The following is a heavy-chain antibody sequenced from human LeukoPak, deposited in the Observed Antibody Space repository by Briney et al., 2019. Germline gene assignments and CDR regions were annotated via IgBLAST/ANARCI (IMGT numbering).Heavy chain of an antibody. V-gene: IGHV3-49*03. CDR3: TRGSPTFFMRY. J-gene: IGHJ4*02. D-gene: IGHD3-16*01. CDR2: IKSKTYGETP. CDR1: GFTFGDYA. Sequence: GRSLRLSCTTSGFTFGDYAMSWFRQAPGKGLEWVGFIKSKTYGETPENAASVKGRFTISRDDFKNIAYLHMNSLKTEDTAVYYCTRGSPTFFMRYWGQGTLVTVSS.